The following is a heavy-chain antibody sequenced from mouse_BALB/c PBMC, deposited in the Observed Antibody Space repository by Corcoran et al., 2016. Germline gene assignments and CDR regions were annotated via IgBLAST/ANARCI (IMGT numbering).Heavy chain of an antibody. CDR3: AREESFITTATSAY. J-gene: IGHJ3*01. CDR1: GYTFTNYG. Sequence: QIQLVQSGPELKKPGETDKISCKASGYTFTNYGMNWVKQAPGKGLKWMGWINTYTGEPTYADDFKGRFAFSLETSASTAYLQINNLKNEDMATYFCAREESFITTATSAYWGQGTLVTVSA. D-gene: IGHD1-2*01. CDR2: INTYTGEP. V-gene: IGHV9-1*02.